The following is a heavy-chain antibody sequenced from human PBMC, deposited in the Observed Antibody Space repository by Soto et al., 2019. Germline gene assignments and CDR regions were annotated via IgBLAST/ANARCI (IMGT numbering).Heavy chain of an antibody. V-gene: IGHV4-39*01. CDR1: GGSISSSSYY. Sequence: QLQLQESGPGLVKPSETLSLTCTVSGGSISSSSYYWGWIRQPPGKGLEWIGGIYYTGSTHYTPSLESRNTTSIDTSRKQFSLKLSSVTAPDTAVFSCARLPGITSLRRDYWGQGTLVTVSS. CDR2: IYYTGST. J-gene: IGHJ4*02. CDR3: ARLPGITSLRRDY. D-gene: IGHD3-16*01.